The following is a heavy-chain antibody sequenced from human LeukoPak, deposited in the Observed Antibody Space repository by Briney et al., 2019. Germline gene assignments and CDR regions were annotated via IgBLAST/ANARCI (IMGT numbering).Heavy chain of an antibody. Sequence: SETLSLTCTVSGGSLSSDVYYWGWMRQPPGKQLEWIGTIYYSGSTYYNPSLRSRVTMSVSTSKIQFSLKLSSETAADTAVYYCARLRRECNTRSVIDYWGQGALVTVSS. J-gene: IGHJ4*02. CDR3: ARLRRECNTRSVIDY. D-gene: IGHD2-2*02. V-gene: IGHV4-39*01. CDR2: IYYSGST. CDR1: GGSLSSDVYY.